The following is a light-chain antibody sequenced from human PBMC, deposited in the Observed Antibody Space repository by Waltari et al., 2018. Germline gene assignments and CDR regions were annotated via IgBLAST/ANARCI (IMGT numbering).Light chain of an antibody. V-gene: IGKV2-28*01. CDR2: LGS. CDR1: QSLLHYNGRNY. Sequence: EIVMTQSPLSLSVTPGEPAFISCRASQSLLHYNGRNYLDWYLQRPGQSPQLLIYLGSTRGSGVPDRLSGSGSGTDFTLNISRVESEDVGVYYCMQALQTRPTFGGGTKVEIK. J-gene: IGKJ4*02. CDR3: MQALQTRPT.